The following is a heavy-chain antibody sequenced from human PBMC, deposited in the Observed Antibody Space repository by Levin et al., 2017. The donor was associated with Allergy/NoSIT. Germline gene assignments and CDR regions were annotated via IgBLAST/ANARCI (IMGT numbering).Heavy chain of an antibody. CDR1: GYTLTELS. CDR3: ATIPLYYDILTPPYYFDY. J-gene: IGHJ4*02. Sequence: PEASVKVSCKVSGYTLTELSMHWVRQAPGKGLEWMGGFDPEDGETIYAQKFQGRVTMTEDTSTDTAYMELSSLRSEDTAVYYCATIPLYYDILTPPYYFDYWGQGTLVTVSS. D-gene: IGHD3-9*01. V-gene: IGHV1-24*01. CDR2: FDPEDGET.